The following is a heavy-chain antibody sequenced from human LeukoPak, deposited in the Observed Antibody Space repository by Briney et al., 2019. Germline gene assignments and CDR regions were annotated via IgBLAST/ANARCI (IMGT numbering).Heavy chain of an antibody. V-gene: IGHV3-21*01. J-gene: IGHJ5*02. CDR3: ARDQVWYSSSPDSFDP. D-gene: IGHD6-13*01. Sequence: GGSLRLSCAASGFTFSSYSMNWVRQAPGKGLEWVSSISSSSSYIYYADSVKGRFTISRDNAKNSLYLQMNSLRAEDTAVYYCARDQVWYSSSPDSFDPWGQGTLVTVSS. CDR2: ISSSSSYI. CDR1: GFTFSSYS.